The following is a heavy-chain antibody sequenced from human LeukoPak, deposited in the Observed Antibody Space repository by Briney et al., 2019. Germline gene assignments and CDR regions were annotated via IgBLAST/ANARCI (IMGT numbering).Heavy chain of an antibody. V-gene: IGHV4-39*01. CDR2: IYYSGST. CDR3: ASPAEMYYYDSSGYYPNYFDY. CDR1: GGSISSSSYY. J-gene: IGHJ4*02. Sequence: SETLSLTCTVSGGSISSSSYYWGWIRQPPGKGLEWIGSIYYSGSTYYNPSLKSRVTISVDRSKNQFSLKLSSVTAADTAVYYCASPAEMYYYDSSGYYPNYFDYWGQGTLVTVSS. D-gene: IGHD3-22*01.